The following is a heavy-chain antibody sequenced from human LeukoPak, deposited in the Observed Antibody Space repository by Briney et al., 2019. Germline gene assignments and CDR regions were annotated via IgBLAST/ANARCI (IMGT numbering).Heavy chain of an antibody. J-gene: IGHJ4*02. CDR2: INPSGGST. CDR1: GYTFTSYY. Sequence: ASVKVSCKASGYTFTSYYMHWVRQAPGQGLEWMGIINPSGGSTSYAQKFQGRVTITADKSTSTAYMELSSLRSEDTAVYYCARAGGGDGYNFPSGWGQGTLVTVSS. D-gene: IGHD5-24*01. CDR3: ARAGGGDGYNFPSG. V-gene: IGHV1-46*01.